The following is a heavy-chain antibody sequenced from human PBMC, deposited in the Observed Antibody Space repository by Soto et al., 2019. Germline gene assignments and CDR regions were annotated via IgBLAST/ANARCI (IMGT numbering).Heavy chain of an antibody. Sequence: PXGSLGLSRSASGFNFSSYALSWVRQAPGKGLEWVSAISGSGGSTYYADSVKGRFTISRDNSKNTLYLQMNSLRAEDTAVYYCAKDLPLVYYDSSGYPDYWGQGTLVTVSS. CDR2: ISGSGGST. CDR1: GFNFSSYA. D-gene: IGHD3-22*01. V-gene: IGHV3-23*01. J-gene: IGHJ4*02. CDR3: AKDLPLVYYDSSGYPDY.